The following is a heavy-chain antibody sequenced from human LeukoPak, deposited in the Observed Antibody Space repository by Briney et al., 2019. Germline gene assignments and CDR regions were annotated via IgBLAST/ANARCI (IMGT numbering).Heavy chain of an antibody. CDR1: GYSISSGYY. CDR2: IYHSGST. CDR3: ARDLHGNYVSDYFDY. V-gene: IGHV4-38-2*02. Sequence: SETLSLTCTVSGYSISSGYYWGWIRQPPGKGLEWIGSIYHSGSTNYNPSLQSRVSMSVDTSKNQFSLKLTSVTAADTAVYYCARDLHGNYVSDYFDYWGQGTLVTVSS. J-gene: IGHJ4*02. D-gene: IGHD4-17*01.